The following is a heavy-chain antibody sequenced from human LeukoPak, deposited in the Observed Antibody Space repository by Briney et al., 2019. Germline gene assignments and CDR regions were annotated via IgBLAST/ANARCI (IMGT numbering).Heavy chain of an antibody. J-gene: IGHJ5*02. D-gene: IGHD3-22*01. CDR2: VDPEDGET. Sequence: ASVKVSCKVSGYTLTELSMHWVRQAPGKGGEWMGGVDPEDGETIYAQKFQGRVTMTKDTSTDTAYTEMSSLRSEDTAVYYCATGYYDSSGYYVNWFDPWGQGTLVTVSS. CDR3: ATGYYDSSGYYVNWFDP. CDR1: GYTLTELS. V-gene: IGHV1-24*01.